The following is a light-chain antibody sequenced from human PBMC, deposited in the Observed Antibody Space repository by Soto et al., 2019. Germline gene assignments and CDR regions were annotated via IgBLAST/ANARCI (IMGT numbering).Light chain of an antibody. CDR2: AVS. CDR3: ISYTDRQSYL. CDR1: SSDIGNYDQ. J-gene: IGLJ1*01. Sequence: QSVLTQPASVSGSPGQSITISCSGTSSDIGNYDQVAWYQQFPGKSPKLIIYAVSDRPSGVSDRFSGSKSGISASLTISGLQTEDEADYYCISYTDRQSYLFGDGTKVT. V-gene: IGLV2-14*03.